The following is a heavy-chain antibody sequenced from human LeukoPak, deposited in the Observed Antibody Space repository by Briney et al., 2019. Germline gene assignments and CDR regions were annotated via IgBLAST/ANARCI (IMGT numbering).Heavy chain of an antibody. CDR1: GGSISSSSYY. V-gene: IGHV4-39*07. CDR3: ARRYCSSTSCYGGGDNWFDP. D-gene: IGHD2-2*01. CDR2: IYYSGST. Sequence: PSETLSLTCTVSGGSISSSSYYWGWIRQPPGKGLEWIGSIYYSGSTYYNPSLKSRVTISVDTSKNQFSLKLSSVTAADTAVYYCARRYCSSTSCYGGGDNWFDPWGQGTLVTVSS. J-gene: IGHJ5*02.